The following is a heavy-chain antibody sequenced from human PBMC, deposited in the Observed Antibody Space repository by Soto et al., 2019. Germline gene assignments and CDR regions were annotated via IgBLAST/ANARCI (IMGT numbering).Heavy chain of an antibody. CDR1: GGSFSGYY. V-gene: IGHV4-34*01. CDR2: INHSGST. J-gene: IGHJ4*02. Sequence: SETLSLTCAVYGGSFSGYYWSWIRQPPGKGLEWIGEINHSGSTNYNPSLKSRVTISVDTSKNQFSLKLSSVTAADTAVYYCARGHRRYFDWLLDYWGQGTLVTVSS. D-gene: IGHD3-9*01. CDR3: ARGHRRYFDWLLDY.